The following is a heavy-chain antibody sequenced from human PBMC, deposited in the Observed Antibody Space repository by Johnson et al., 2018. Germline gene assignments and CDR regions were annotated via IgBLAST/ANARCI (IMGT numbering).Heavy chain of an antibody. CDR3: ARVNRSYYGGPDAFDI. J-gene: IGHJ3*02. V-gene: IGHV4-4*07. CDR2: IYTSGRT. Sequence: QVQLRESGPGLVKPSETLSLTCTVSGGSISSYYWSWIRQPAGKGLEWIGRIYTSGRTNYNPSLKRRVTLSVDTSKNQFSLKLSSVTAAAPAVYYCARVNRSYYGGPDAFDIWGQGTMVTVSS. CDR1: GGSISSYY. D-gene: IGHD3-10*01.